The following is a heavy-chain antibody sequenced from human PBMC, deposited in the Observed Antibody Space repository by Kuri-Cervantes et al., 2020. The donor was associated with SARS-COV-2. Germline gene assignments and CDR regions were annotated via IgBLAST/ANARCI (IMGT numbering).Heavy chain of an antibody. CDR1: GYTFTSYG. D-gene: IGHD4-11*01. CDR2: INPNSGGT. J-gene: IGHJ4*02. V-gene: IGHV1-2*02. Sequence: ASVKVSCKASGYTFTSYGISWVRQAPGQGPEWMGWINPNSGGTNYAQKFQGRVTMTRGTSISTAYMELSRLRSDDTAVYYCARVGIYDYSNYRPFDYWGQGTLVTVSS. CDR3: ARVGIYDYSNYRPFDY.